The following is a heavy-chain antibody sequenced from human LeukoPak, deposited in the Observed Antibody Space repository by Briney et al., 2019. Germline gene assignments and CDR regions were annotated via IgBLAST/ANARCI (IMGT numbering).Heavy chain of an antibody. Sequence: GGSLRLSCAASGLTFSSYAMSWVRQAPGKGLEWVSAISGSGGSTDYADSVKGRFTISRDNSKNTLYLQMNSLRAEDTAVYYCAKDMMIAVAGIFDYWGQGTLVTVSS. CDR2: ISGSGGST. CDR1: GLTFSSYA. CDR3: AKDMMIAVAGIFDY. D-gene: IGHD6-19*01. J-gene: IGHJ4*02. V-gene: IGHV3-23*01.